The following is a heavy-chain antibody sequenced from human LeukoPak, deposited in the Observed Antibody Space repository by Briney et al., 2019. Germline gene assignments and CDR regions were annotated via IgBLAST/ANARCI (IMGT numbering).Heavy chain of an antibody. V-gene: IGHV3-48*03. CDR1: GFTFSSYE. CDR2: ISSSGSTI. Sequence: QPGGSLRLSCAASGFTFSSYEMNWVRQAPGKGLEWVSYISSSGSTIYYADSVKGRFTISRDNAKNSLYLQMNSLRAEDTAVYYCAKISSYYMDVWGKGTTVTVSS. CDR3: AKISSYYMDV. D-gene: IGHD6-6*01. J-gene: IGHJ6*03.